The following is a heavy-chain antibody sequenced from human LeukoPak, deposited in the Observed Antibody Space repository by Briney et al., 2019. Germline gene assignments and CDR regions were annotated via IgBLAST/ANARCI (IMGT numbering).Heavy chain of an antibody. Sequence: SVKVSCKASGYTFTGYYMHWVRQAPGQGLEWMGGIIPIFGTGNYAQKFQGRVTITADKSTSTAYMELSSLRSEDTAVYYCARSLFRFLEWSYRSYYYYYMDVWGKGTTVTVSS. J-gene: IGHJ6*03. CDR1: GYTFTGYY. CDR2: IIPIFGTG. D-gene: IGHD3-3*01. CDR3: ARSLFRFLEWSYRSYYYYYMDV. V-gene: IGHV1-69*06.